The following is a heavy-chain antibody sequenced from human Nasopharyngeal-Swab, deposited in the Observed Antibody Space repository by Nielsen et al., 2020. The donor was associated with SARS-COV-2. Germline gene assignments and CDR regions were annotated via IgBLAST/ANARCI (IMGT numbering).Heavy chain of an antibody. CDR3: ARESVVTGMDDATDI. V-gene: IGHV3-7*04. Sequence: GESLKISCAASGFPFRNYYMTWVRQPPGKVLEWVANIKQGGSEQFYVDSVKGRFTISRDDAKNSVYLQMNSLRAEDTAVYYCARESVVTGMDDATDIWGQGTMVTVSS. J-gene: IGHJ3*02. D-gene: IGHD2-21*02. CDR2: IKQGGSEQ. CDR1: GFPFRNYY.